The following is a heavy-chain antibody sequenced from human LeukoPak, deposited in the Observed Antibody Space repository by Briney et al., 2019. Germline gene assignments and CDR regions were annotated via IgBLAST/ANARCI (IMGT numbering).Heavy chain of an antibody. V-gene: IGHV3-7*01. CDR1: GFTFSSYW. J-gene: IGHJ4*02. CDR2: IKQDGSEK. D-gene: IGHD5-18*01. Sequence: GGSLRLSCAASGFTFSSYWMSWVRQAPGKGLEWVANIKQDGSEKYYVDSVKGRFTISRDNAKNSLYLQMNSLRAEDTAVYYCARDGYRLWGPHDYWGQGTLVTVSS. CDR3: ARDGYRLWGPHDY.